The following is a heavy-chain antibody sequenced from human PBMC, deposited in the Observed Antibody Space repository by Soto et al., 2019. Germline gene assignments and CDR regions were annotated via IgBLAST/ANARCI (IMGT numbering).Heavy chain of an antibody. D-gene: IGHD1-1*01. Sequence: PGGSLRLSCAVSGFTFSDYYMTWIRQVPGKGLEWVSYISASGRTIYYADSVTGRFTISRDNAKNSLYLQMNSLRAEDTALYYCARDFAGHNYNHKAFDFWGQGTMVTVSS. CDR1: GFTFSDYY. V-gene: IGHV3-11*01. CDR3: ARDFAGHNYNHKAFDF. CDR2: ISASGRTI. J-gene: IGHJ3*01.